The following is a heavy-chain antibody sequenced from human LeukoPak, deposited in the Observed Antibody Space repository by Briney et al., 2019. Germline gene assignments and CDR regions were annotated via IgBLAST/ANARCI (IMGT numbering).Heavy chain of an antibody. D-gene: IGHD1-26*01. CDR1: GYTFTGYY. CDR2: INPNSGGA. J-gene: IGHJ1*01. V-gene: IGHV1-2*02. CDR3: AREGSTVNLQH. Sequence: GASVKVSYKASGYTFTGYYMHWVRQAPGQGLEWMGWINPNSGGANYAQKFQGRVTMTRDTSISTAYMELSRLTSDDTAVYYCAREGSTVNLQHWGQGTLVTVSS.